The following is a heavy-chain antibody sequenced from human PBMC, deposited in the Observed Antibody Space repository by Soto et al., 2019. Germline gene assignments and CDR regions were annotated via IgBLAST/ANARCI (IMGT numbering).Heavy chain of an antibody. Sequence: PGGSLRLSCAASASTFSNYIMHWVRQAPDKGLEWVAFISYDGSNSNYADFVEGRFTISRDNPKNMLYLQLSSLRPDDTAVYYCAGGDNYYALGVWGQGTTVTVSS. CDR3: AGGDNYYALGV. V-gene: IGHV3-30*04. CDR1: ASTFSNYI. J-gene: IGHJ6*02. D-gene: IGHD2-15*01. CDR2: ISYDGSNS.